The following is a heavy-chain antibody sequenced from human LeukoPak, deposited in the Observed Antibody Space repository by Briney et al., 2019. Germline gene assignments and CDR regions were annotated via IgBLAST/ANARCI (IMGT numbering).Heavy chain of an antibody. Sequence: SETLSLTCTVSGGSISSSSYYWGWIRQPPGKGLEWIGSIYYSGSTYYNPSLKSRVTISVDTSKNQFSLKPSSVTAADTAVYYCARRVVVAGTRRWFDPWGQGTLVTVSS. CDR3: ARRVVVAGTRRWFDP. J-gene: IGHJ5*02. CDR2: IYYSGST. V-gene: IGHV4-39*01. D-gene: IGHD6-19*01. CDR1: GGSISSSSYY.